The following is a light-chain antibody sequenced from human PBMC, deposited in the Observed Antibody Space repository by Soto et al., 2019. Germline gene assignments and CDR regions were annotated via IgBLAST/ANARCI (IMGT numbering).Light chain of an antibody. V-gene: IGLV5-37*01. Sequence: QAVVTQPPSSSASPGESARLTCTLPSDINVGSYNIYWYQQKPGSPPRYLLYYYSDSDKSQGSGVPSRFSGSKDASANTGILLISGLQSEDEADYYCMIWPSNAAVFGGGTQLTVL. CDR3: MIWPSNAAV. CDR1: SDINVGSYN. CDR2: YYSDSDK. J-gene: IGLJ7*01.